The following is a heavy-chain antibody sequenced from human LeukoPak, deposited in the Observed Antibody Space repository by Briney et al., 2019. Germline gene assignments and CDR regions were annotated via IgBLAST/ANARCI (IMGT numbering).Heavy chain of an antibody. CDR2: IFYSGST. J-gene: IGHJ3*02. V-gene: IGHV4-59*01. CDR3: ARDPRGQGYNFRISDAFDI. Sequence: PSETQSLTRTVSGGPITSSYGSWIHLPPGKGLEGIGCIFYSGSTNYNPSLKSRVTISVDTSKNQFSLSLSSVTAADTAIYYCARDPRGQGYNFRISDAFDIWGQGTMVTVSS. CDR1: GGPITSSY. D-gene: IGHD5-24*01.